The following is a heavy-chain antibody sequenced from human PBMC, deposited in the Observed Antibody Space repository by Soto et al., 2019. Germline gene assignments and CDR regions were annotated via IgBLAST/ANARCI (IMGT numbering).Heavy chain of an antibody. J-gene: IGHJ5*02. V-gene: IGHV1-18*04. CDR3: ARDKKVGAAAEGWFDP. CDR1: GYTFTSYG. D-gene: IGHD6-13*01. Sequence: ASVKVSCKASGYTFTSYGISWVRQAPGQGLEWMGWISAYNGNTNYAQKLQGRVTMTTDTSTSTAYMELRSLRSDETAVYYCARDKKVGAAAEGWFDPWGQGTLVTVSS. CDR2: ISAYNGNT.